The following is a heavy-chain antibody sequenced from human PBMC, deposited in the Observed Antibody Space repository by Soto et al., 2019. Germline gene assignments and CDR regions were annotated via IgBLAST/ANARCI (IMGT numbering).Heavy chain of an antibody. CDR3: ACKSSGYVDN. J-gene: IGHJ4*02. V-gene: IGHV3-74*01. D-gene: IGHD1-26*01. CDR2: INSDGSST. Sequence: EVQLVESGGGLVQPGGSLRLSCAASGFTFSTYWMHWVRQAPGKGLVWVSRINSDGSSTSYADSVKGRFTISRDNAKKTLYLKMTSLRAEDTAVYYCACKSSGYVDNWGQGNLVTVSS. CDR1: GFTFSTYW.